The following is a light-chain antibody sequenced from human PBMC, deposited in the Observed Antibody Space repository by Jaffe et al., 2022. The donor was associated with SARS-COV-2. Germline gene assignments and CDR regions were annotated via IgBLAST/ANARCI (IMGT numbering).Light chain of an antibody. CDR3: QQYDKLPIT. CDR2: DRS. Sequence: EIVLTQSPGTLSLSPGEGATLSCRASESVGSGYLAWYQQKPGQTPRLLIYDRSRRATGIPDRFSGGGSGTDFSLTISRLEPEDFAVYYCQQYDKLPITFGQGTRLEIK. V-gene: IGKV3-20*01. J-gene: IGKJ5*01. CDR1: ESVGSGY.